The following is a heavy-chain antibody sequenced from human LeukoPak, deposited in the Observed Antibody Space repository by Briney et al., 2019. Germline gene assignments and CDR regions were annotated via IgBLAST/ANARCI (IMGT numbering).Heavy chain of an antibody. J-gene: IGHJ6*03. D-gene: IGHD3-10*01. Sequence: ASVKVSCKASGYTFTSYDINWVRQATGQGLEWMGWMNPNSGNTGYAQKFQGRVTITRNTSISTAYMELSSLRSEDTAVYYRARCGCYYNYYYYMDVWGKGTTVTVSS. CDR2: MNPNSGNT. CDR1: GYTFTSYD. V-gene: IGHV1-8*03. CDR3: ARCGCYYNYYYYMDV.